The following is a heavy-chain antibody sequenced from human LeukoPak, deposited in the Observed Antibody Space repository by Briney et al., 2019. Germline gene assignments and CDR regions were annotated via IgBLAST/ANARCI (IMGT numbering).Heavy chain of an antibody. CDR2: IIPILGIA. CDR3: ARGRAGFSGSWYVY. CDR1: GGTFSSYA. D-gene: IGHD6-13*01. V-gene: IGHV1-69*04. J-gene: IGHJ4*02. Sequence: ASVKVSCKASGGTFSSYAISWVRQAPGQGLEWMGRIIPILGIANYAQKFQGRVTITADKSTSTAYMELSSLRSEDTAVYYCARGRAGFSGSWYVYWGQGTLVTVSS.